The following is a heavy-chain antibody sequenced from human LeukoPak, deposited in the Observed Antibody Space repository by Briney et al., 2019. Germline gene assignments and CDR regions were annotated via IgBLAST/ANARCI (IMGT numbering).Heavy chain of an antibody. J-gene: IGHJ6*03. CDR1: GYSISSGYY. Sequence: SETLSLTCTVSGYSISSGYYWGWIRQPPGKGLEWIGSIYHSGSTYYNPSLKSRVTISVDTSKNQFSLKLSSVTAADTAVYYCANSSLWSGLSPYYYYYYMDVWGKGTTVTVSS. CDR3: ANSSLWSGLSPYYYYYYMDV. V-gene: IGHV4-38-2*02. D-gene: IGHD3-3*01. CDR2: IYHSGST.